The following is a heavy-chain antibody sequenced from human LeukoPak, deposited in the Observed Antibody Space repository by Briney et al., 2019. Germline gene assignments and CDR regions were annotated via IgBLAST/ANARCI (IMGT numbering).Heavy chain of an antibody. D-gene: IGHD2-2*01. V-gene: IGHV4-34*01. CDR3: ARTVVVVPAAKYYYYYYMDV. Sequence: PSETLSLTCAVYGGSFSGYYWSWIRQPPGKGLEWIGEINHSGSTNYNPSLKSRVTISVDTSKNQFSLKLSSVTAADTAVYYCARTVVVVPAAKYYYYYYMDVRGKGTTVTVSS. CDR1: GGSFSGYY. CDR2: INHSGST. J-gene: IGHJ6*03.